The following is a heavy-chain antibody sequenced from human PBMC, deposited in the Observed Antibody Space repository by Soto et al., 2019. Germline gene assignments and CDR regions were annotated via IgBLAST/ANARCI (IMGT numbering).Heavy chain of an antibody. J-gene: IGHJ4*02. Sequence: GESLKISCQCSGYTFSNFWIGWVRQLPGQGLEWMGIIYPGDHDTRYSPSFEGHVTVSADRSTTTAFLQWSSLMASDTAIYYCARQHPLDSRVWYNWGQGTLVTVSS. V-gene: IGHV5-51*01. CDR3: ARQHPLDSRVWYN. CDR1: GYTFSNFW. CDR2: IYPGDHDT. D-gene: IGHD6-19*01.